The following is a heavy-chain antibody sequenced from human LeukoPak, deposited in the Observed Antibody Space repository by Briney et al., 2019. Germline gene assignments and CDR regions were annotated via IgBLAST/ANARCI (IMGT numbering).Heavy chain of an antibody. V-gene: IGHV3-30*18. CDR2: ISYDGSNK. CDR3: AKDPIPYIVGAHYYMDV. D-gene: IGHD1-26*01. J-gene: IGHJ6*03. CDR1: GFTFSSYG. Sequence: GGSLRLSCAASGFTFSSYGMHWVRQAPGKGLEWVAVISYDGSNKYYADSVKGRFTISRDNSKNTLYLQMNSLRAEDTAVYYCAKDPIPYIVGAHYYMDVWGKGTTVTVSS.